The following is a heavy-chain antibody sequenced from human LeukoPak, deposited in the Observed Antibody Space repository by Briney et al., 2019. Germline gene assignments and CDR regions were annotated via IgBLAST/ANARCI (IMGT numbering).Heavy chain of an antibody. CDR3: TREGGSSYPNAFDI. Sequence: GGSLRLSCAASGFIFSNSAMDWVRQAPGKGLEWVSSINNDGTYIYYAGSVKGRFTISRNNAKNSLYLQMDSLRVEDTAVYYCTREGGSSYPNAFDIWGQGTMVTVSS. J-gene: IGHJ3*02. CDR2: INNDGTYI. D-gene: IGHD6-13*01. CDR1: GFIFSNSA. V-gene: IGHV3-21*04.